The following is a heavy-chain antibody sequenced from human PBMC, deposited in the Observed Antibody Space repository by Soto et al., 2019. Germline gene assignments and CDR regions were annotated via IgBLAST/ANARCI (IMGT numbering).Heavy chain of an antibody. D-gene: IGHD2-15*01. V-gene: IGHV4-34*01. J-gene: IGHJ5*02. CDR3: ARRRVLRVVAATPYWFDP. CDR2: INHSGST. Sequence: SETLSLTCAVYGGSFSGYYWSWIRQPPGKGLEWIGEINHSGSTNYNPSLKSRVTISVDTSKNQFSLKLSSVTAADTAVYYCARRRVLRVVAATPYWFDPWGQGTMVTVYS. CDR1: GGSFSGYY.